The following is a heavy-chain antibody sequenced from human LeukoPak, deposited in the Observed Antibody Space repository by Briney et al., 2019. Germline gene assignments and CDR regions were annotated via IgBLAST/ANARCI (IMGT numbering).Heavy chain of an antibody. CDR2: ISFDGRDK. CDR1: GFTFSTYG. V-gene: IGHV3-30*18. D-gene: IGHD2-15*01. Sequence: GGSLRLSCAASGFTFSTYGMHWVRQAPGKGLEWVALISFDGRDKQYADSVRGRFTISRDNSKNTLYLQMNSLRAEDTAVYYCAKDLPGPIVVVAASNYWGQGTLVTVSS. CDR3: AKDLPGPIVVVAASNY. J-gene: IGHJ4*02.